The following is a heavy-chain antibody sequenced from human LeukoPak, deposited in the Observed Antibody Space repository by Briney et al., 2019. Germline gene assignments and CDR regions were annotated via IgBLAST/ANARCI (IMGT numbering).Heavy chain of an antibody. J-gene: IGHJ5*02. CDR1: GGTFSSYA. CDR2: IIPVFGTA. D-gene: IGHD2-2*01. V-gene: IGHV1-69*06. Sequence: SVKVSCKASGGTFSSYAISWVRQAPGQGLEWMGGIIPVFGTANYAQKFQGRVTITADKSTSTAYMELSSLRSEDTAVYYCASAVPAATWFDPWAREPWSPSPQ. CDR3: ASAVPAATWFDP.